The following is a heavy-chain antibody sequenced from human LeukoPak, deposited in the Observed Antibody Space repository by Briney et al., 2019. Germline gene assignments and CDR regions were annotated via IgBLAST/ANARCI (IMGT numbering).Heavy chain of an antibody. CDR1: GGSISSYY. D-gene: IGHD3-10*01. CDR3: ARDLPLWFGESSDAFDI. V-gene: IGHV4-4*07. CDR2: IYTSGST. Sequence: SETLSLTCTVSGGSISSYYWSWIRQPAGKGLEWIGRIYTSGSTNYNPSLKSRATMSVDTSKNQFSLKLSSVTAADTAVYYCARDLPLWFGESSDAFDIWGQGTMVTVSS. J-gene: IGHJ3*02.